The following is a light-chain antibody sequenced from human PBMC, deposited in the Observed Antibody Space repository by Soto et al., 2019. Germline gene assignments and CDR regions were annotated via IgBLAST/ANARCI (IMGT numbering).Light chain of an antibody. CDR1: SSNIGNNY. V-gene: IGLV1-51*01. CDR2: DNN. CDR3: GTWDSSLSAVV. J-gene: IGLJ2*01. Sequence: QSVLTQPPSVSAAPGQKVTISGSGSSSNIGNNYVSWYQQLPGTAPKLLIYDNNKRPSGIPDRFSGSKSGTSATLGITGLQTGDEADYYCGTWDSSLSAVVFGGGTKLTV.